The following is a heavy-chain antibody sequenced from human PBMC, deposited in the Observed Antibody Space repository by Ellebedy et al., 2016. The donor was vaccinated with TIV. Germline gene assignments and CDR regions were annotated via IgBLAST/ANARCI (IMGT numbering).Heavy chain of an antibody. CDR2: LKQDGSDK. Sequence: PGGSLRLSCTASGLTFSNYWMTWVRQAPGKGLEWVARLKQDGSDKYYVDSVKGRFTISRDNAKNSLYLPINSLRVEDTAVYYCTGTNVATAGTYWGQGTLVTVSS. J-gene: IGHJ4*02. V-gene: IGHV3-7*03. D-gene: IGHD6-13*01. CDR3: TGTNVATAGTY. CDR1: GLTFSNYW.